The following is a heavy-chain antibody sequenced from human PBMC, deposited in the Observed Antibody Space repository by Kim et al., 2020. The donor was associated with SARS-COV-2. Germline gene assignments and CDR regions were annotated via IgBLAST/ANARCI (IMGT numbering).Heavy chain of an antibody. Sequence: RESRVTISVDTSKNQFSRKLSSVTAADTAVYYCAREKSTLANWGSNYFDYWGQGTLVTVSS. V-gene: IGHV4-31*02. D-gene: IGHD7-27*01. CDR3: AREKSTLANWGSNYFDY. J-gene: IGHJ4*02.